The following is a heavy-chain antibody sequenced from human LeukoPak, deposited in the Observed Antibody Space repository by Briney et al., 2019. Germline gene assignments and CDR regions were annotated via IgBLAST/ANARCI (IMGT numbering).Heavy chain of an antibody. J-gene: IGHJ6*02. V-gene: IGHV3-21*01. CDR3: ARSAGSGWYRAPYYYYGMDV. D-gene: IGHD6-19*01. CDR1: GFTFSSYS. Sequence: GGSLRLSCAASGFTFSSYSMNWVRQAPGKGLEWVSSISSSSSYIYYADSVKGRFTISRDNAKNSLYLQMNSLRAEDTAVYYCARSAGSGWYRAPYYYYGMDVWGQGTTVPSP. CDR2: ISSSSSYI.